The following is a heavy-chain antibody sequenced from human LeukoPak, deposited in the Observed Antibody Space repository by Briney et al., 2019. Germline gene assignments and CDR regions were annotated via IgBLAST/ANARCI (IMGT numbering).Heavy chain of an antibody. J-gene: IGHJ4*02. D-gene: IGHD2-2*01. V-gene: IGHV3-33*08. CDR3: ARDDSTSCYDY. Sequence: GRSLRLSCAASGFTFSSYGMHWVRQAPGKGLEWVAVIWYGGSNKYYADSVKGRFTISRDNAKNSLYLQMNSLRAEDTAVYYCARDDSTSCYDYWGQGTLVTVSS. CDR2: IWYGGSNK. CDR1: GFTFSSYG.